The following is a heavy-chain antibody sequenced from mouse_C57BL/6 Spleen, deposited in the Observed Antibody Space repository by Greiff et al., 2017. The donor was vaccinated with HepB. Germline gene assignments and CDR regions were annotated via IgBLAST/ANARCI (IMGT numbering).Heavy chain of an antibody. D-gene: IGHD2-4*01. J-gene: IGHJ1*03. Sequence: QVQLQQPGAELVKPGASVKLSCKASGYTFTSYWMHWVKQRPGQGLEWIGMIHPNSGSTNYNEKFKSKATLTVDKSSSTAYMQLSSLTSEDSAVYYCARPRIDYGGYFDVWGTGTTVTVSS. CDR3: ARPRIDYGGYFDV. CDR1: GYTFTSYW. V-gene: IGHV1-64*01. CDR2: IHPNSGST.